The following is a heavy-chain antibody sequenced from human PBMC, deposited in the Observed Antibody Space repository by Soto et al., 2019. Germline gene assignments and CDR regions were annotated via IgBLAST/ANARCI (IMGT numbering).Heavy chain of an antibody. CDR2: IKSLSDGGTA. V-gene: IGHV3-15*01. CDR3: YITSYYHSMDV. CDR1: GFTFSHAW. J-gene: IGHJ6*02. D-gene: IGHD3-10*01. Sequence: GGSLRLSCTASGFTFSHAWMTWVRQTPGMGLEWVGRIKSLSDGGTADYGAPVKGRFTLSRDDSRNTVFLQMTSLKTDDTAVYYCYITSYYHSMDVWGHGTTVTV.